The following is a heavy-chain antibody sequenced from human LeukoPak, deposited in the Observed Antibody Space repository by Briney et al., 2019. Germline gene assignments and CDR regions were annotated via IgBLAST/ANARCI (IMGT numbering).Heavy chain of an antibody. Sequence: SETLSLTCTVSGASISTYFWTWIRQSAGKGLEWIGRINSSGSTTYNPFLKSRVTMSVDTSKNQFSLNLSSVTAADTAVYYCARGFYCSGGRCIFDYWGQGTLVAVSS. V-gene: IGHV4-4*07. CDR2: INSSGST. J-gene: IGHJ4*02. CDR3: ARGFYCSGGRCIFDY. D-gene: IGHD2-15*01. CDR1: GASISTYF.